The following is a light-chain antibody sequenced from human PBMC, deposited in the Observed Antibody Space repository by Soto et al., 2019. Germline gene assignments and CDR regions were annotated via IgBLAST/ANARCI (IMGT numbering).Light chain of an antibody. CDR3: QQYGSSVT. CDR2: DAS. V-gene: IGKV3-20*01. Sequence: IVLTQSPGGQSLSRGESATLCSRASQFVTSGHLAWYQQKPGQAPRLLIYDASTRATGIPDRFSGSGSGTDFSLTISRLEPEDFAVYYCQQYGSSVTFGQGTRLEIK. CDR1: QFVTSGH. J-gene: IGKJ5*01.